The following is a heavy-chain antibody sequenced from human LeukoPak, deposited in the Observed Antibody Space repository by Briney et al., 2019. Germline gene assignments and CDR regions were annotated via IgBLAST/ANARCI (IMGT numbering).Heavy chain of an antibody. CDR3: ARGPWSYDFWSGYHFDY. J-gene: IGHJ4*02. D-gene: IGHD3-3*01. CDR2: MNPNGGNT. CDR1: GYTFTSYD. Sequence: GASVKVSCKASGYTFTSYDINWVRQATGQGLEWMGWMNPNGGNTGYAQKFQGRVTMTRNTSISTAYMELSSLRSEDTAVYYCARGPWSYDFWSGYHFDYWGQGTLVTVSS. V-gene: IGHV1-8*01.